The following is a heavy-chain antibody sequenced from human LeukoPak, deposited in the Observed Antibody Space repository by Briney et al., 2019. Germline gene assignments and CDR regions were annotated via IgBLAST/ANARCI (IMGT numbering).Heavy chain of an antibody. CDR1: GFTFSGSA. J-gene: IGHJ4*02. D-gene: IGHD3-22*01. CDR3: TRHNYYEDGFDY. V-gene: IGHV3-73*01. CDR2: IRSKANTYAT. Sequence: GALRLSCAASGFTFSGSAMLWVRQASGKGLEWVGRIRSKANTYATAYAAPVKGRFIISRDDSKNTAYLQMNSLKTEDTAVYYCTRHNYYEDGFDYWGQGTLVTVSS.